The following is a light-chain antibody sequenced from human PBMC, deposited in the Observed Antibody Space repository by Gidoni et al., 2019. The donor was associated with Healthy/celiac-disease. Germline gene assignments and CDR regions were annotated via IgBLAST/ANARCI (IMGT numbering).Light chain of an antibody. J-gene: IGLJ2*01. V-gene: IGLV3-1*01. CDR1: KLGDKY. CDR3: QAWDSSTANVV. CDR2: HYS. Sequence: SYELTQTPSVSVSPGQTASITCSGDKLGDKYACWYQQKPGQSPVLVIYHYSKRPSGIPERFSGSNSGNTATLTISGTQAMDEADYYCQAWDSSTANVVFGGGTKLTVL.